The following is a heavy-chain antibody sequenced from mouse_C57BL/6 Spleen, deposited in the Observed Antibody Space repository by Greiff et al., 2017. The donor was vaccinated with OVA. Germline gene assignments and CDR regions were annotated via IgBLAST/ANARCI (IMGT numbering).Heavy chain of an antibody. J-gene: IGHJ2*01. CDR3: ARDLDDYDGYYFDY. Sequence: EVQLQESGPGLVKPSQSLSLTCSVTGYSITSGYYWNWIRQFPGNKLEWMGYISYDGSNNYNPSLKNRISITRDTSKNQFFLKLNSVTTEDTATYYCARDLDDYDGYYFDYWGQGTTLTVSS. V-gene: IGHV3-6*01. CDR2: ISYDGSN. D-gene: IGHD2-4*01. CDR1: GYSITSGYY.